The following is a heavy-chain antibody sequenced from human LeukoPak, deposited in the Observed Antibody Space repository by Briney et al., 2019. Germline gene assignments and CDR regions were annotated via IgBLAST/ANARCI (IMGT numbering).Heavy chain of an antibody. V-gene: IGHV3-21*01. CDR2: ISSSSSYI. D-gene: IGHD1-26*01. CDR3: AKEERPGDYYYYGMDV. Sequence: GGSLRLSCAASGFTFSSYSMNWVRQAPGKGLEWVSSISSSSSYIYYADSVKGRFTISRDNAKNSLYLQMNSLRAEDTAVYYCAKEERPGDYYYYGMDVWGQGTTVTVSS. J-gene: IGHJ6*02. CDR1: GFTFSSYS.